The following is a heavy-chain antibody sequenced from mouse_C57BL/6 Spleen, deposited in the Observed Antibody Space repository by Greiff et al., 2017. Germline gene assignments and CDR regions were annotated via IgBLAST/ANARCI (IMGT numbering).Heavy chain of an antibody. V-gene: IGHV1-82*01. CDR3: AREGSWDYFDY. CDR2: IYPGDGDT. D-gene: IGHD4-1*01. CDR1: GYAFSSSW. J-gene: IGHJ2*01. Sequence: VQLQQSGPELVKPGASVKISCKASGYAFSSSWMNWVKQRPGKGLEWIGRIYPGDGDTNYNGKFKGKATLTADKSSSTAYMQLRSLTSGASAVYFCAREGSWDYFDYWGQGTTLTVSS.